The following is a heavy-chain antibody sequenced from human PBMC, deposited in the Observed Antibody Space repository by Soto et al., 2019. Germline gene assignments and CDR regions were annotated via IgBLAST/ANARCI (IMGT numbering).Heavy chain of an antibody. D-gene: IGHD3-10*01. CDR2: ISGSGGDT. Sequence: EVQLLEAGGGSVQPGGSLRLSCAASGFTFSSYAMTWVRQAPGKGLEWVSAISGSGGDTYYADSVEGRFTISRDNSRNTLYLQMNGLRAEDTAVYYCAAGSGSYPEYNWCDPWGQGTLVTVSS. CDR3: AAGSGSYPEYNWCDP. V-gene: IGHV3-23*01. CDR1: GFTFSSYA. J-gene: IGHJ5*02.